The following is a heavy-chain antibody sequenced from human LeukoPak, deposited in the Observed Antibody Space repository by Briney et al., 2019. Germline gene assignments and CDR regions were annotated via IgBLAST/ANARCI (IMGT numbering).Heavy chain of an antibody. Sequence: GGSLRLSCATSGFTFTNYAMNWVRQAPGKGLEWVSSISSSSSYIYYADSVKGRFTISRDNAKNSLYLQMNSLRAEDTAVYYCARERRVYSSSWSDFDYWGQGTLVTVSS. D-gene: IGHD6-13*01. J-gene: IGHJ4*02. CDR1: GFTFTNYA. CDR2: ISSSSSYI. V-gene: IGHV3-21*01. CDR3: ARERRVYSSSWSDFDY.